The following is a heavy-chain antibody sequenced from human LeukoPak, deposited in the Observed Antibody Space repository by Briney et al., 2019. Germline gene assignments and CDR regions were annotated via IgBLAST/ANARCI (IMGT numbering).Heavy chain of an antibody. CDR2: ISKNGGNT. V-gene: IGHV3-64*01. CDR1: GFTLSSYA. J-gene: IGHJ4*02. D-gene: IGHD6-13*01. Sequence: GGSLRLSCAASGFTLSSYAMHWVRQAPGKGLEYVSAISKNGGNTYYANSVKGRFSISRDNSKNTLYLQMNSLRAEDTAVYYCAKDHVARQLGFPFFDYWGQGTLVTVSS. CDR3: AKDHVARQLGFPFFDY.